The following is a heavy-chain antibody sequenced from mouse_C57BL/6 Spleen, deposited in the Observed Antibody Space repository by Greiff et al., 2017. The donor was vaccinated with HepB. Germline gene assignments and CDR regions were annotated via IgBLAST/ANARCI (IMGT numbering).Heavy chain of an antibody. CDR1: GFNIKNTY. CDR2: IDPANGNT. J-gene: IGHJ1*03. D-gene: IGHD1-1*01. V-gene: IGHV14-3*01. CDR3: ARKEITTVVAHWYFDV. Sequence: VQLQQSVAELVRPGASVKLSCTASGFNIKNTYMHWVKQRPEQGLEWIGRIDPANGNTKYAPKFQGKATITADTSSNTAYLQLSSLTSEDTAIYYGARKEITTVVAHWYFDVWGTGTTVTVSS.